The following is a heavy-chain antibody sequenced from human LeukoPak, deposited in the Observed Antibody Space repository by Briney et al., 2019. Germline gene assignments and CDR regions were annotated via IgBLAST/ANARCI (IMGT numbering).Heavy chain of an antibody. Sequence: GASLKVSCKASGYTFTSYGISWVRQAPGQGFGWMGIISPSGGSTSYAQKFQGRVTMTRDTSTSTVYMELSSLRSEDTAVYYCTRTYYYDSSGYYYGRDAFDIWGQGTMVTVSS. CDR1: GYTFTSYG. CDR3: TRTYYYDSSGYYYGRDAFDI. CDR2: ISPSGGST. D-gene: IGHD3-22*01. J-gene: IGHJ3*02. V-gene: IGHV1-46*01.